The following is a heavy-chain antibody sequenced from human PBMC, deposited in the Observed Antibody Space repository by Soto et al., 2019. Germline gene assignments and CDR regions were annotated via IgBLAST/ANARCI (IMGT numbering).Heavy chain of an antibody. CDR1: GCTFSTHT. J-gene: IGHJ4*02. Sequence: EVQLLESGGTLVQPGGSLRLSCVASGCTFSTHTMNWVRQAPGKGLEWVSRLTADSDDTSYADSIKGRFTISRDNSKNTLYLQMNSLRAEDTAIYYCAKGLDRASLDFWGQGALVTVSS. CDR2: LTADSDDT. CDR3: AKGLDRASLDF. V-gene: IGHV3-23*01. D-gene: IGHD1-1*01.